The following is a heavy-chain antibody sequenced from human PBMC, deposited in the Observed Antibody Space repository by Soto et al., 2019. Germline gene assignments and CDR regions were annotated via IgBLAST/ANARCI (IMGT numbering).Heavy chain of an antibody. J-gene: IGHJ4*01. D-gene: IGHD3-10*01. V-gene: IGHV3-7*01. CDR1: GFTFGSYW. CDR2: IKMDASEK. CDR3: ASDSGYGSGASGHDYLDX. Sequence: PGGSLRLSCAASGFTFGSYWMSWVRQAPGKGLEWLAAIKMDASEKKYVYSVKGRFTMSRDNAKNALYLQMDILSAESTAVYYCASDSGYGSGASGHDYLDXWGHVTLVTVSX.